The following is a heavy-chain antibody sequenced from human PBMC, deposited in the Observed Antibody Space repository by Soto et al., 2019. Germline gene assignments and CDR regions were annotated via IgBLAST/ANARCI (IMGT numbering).Heavy chain of an antibody. D-gene: IGHD6-13*01. CDR1: GYSFTSYW. CDR2: IYPGDSDT. CDR3: ARLGGAAGPDYYYMDV. V-gene: IGHV5-51*01. J-gene: IGHJ6*03. Sequence: PGESLKISCMGSGYSFTSYWIGWVRQMPGEGLEWMGIIYPGDSDTRYSPSFQGQVTISADKSISTAYLQWSSLKASDTAMYYCARLGGAAGPDYYYMDVWGKGTTVTVSS.